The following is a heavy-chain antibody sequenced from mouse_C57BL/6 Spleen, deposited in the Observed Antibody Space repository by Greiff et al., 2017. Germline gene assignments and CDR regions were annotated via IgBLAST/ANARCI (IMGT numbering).Heavy chain of an antibody. CDR2: INPGSGGT. CDR1: GYAFTNYL. CDR3: ARQPYYYGSRGGYFDY. J-gene: IGHJ2*01. D-gene: IGHD1-1*01. V-gene: IGHV1-54*01. Sequence: VQLQQSGAELVRPGTSVKVSCKASGYAFTNYLIEWVKQRPGQGLEWIGVINPGSGGTNYNEKFKGKATLTADKSSSTAYMQLSSLTSEDSAVYFCARQPYYYGSRGGYFDYWGQGTTLTVSS.